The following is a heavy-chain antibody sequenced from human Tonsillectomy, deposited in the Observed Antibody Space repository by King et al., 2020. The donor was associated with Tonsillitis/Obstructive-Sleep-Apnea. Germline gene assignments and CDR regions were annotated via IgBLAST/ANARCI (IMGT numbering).Heavy chain of an antibody. CDR3: ARVGRKEVWSLDH. D-gene: IGHD3-10*01. CDR2: IKHGGNEK. CDR1: GFTLSSYW. Sequence: VQLVESGGGLVQPGGSLRLSCAASGFTLSSYWMSWVRQAPGKGQEWVANIKHGGNEKYYVDSVKGRFTISRDNTKNSLYLQMNSLRAEDAAVYYCARVGRKEVWSLDHWGQGTLVTVSS. J-gene: IGHJ4*02. V-gene: IGHV3-7*03.